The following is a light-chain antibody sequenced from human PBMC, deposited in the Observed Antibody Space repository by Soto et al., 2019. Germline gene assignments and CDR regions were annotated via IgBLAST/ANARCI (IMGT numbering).Light chain of an antibody. CDR2: HAS. J-gene: IGKJ3*01. CDR1: QGIGTY. Sequence: DIQMTQFPSSLSASVGDRVTITCRASQGIGTYLAWYQQRPGKVPKLLIYHASTLQSGVPSRFSGSGPAPDFTLTIRSLQPEDVATYYCQNYYDAAFTFGPGTKVDIE. CDR3: QNYYDAAFT. V-gene: IGKV1-27*01.